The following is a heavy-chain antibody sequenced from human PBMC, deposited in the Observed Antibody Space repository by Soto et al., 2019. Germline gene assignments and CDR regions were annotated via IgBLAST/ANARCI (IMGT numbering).Heavy chain of an antibody. CDR1: GYSFTSYA. CDR2: ISPGNGNT. Sequence: QVQFVQSGAEVKKPGASVRVSCKASGYSFTSYAIHWLRQAPGQRTEWMGWISPGNGNTKYSETFQGRVTITRDTSASTAYMDLSSLRSEDTAVYYCTRTSFGVVTYGFDIWGQGTMVTVSS. D-gene: IGHD3-3*01. CDR3: TRTSFGVVTYGFDI. V-gene: IGHV1-3*01. J-gene: IGHJ3*02.